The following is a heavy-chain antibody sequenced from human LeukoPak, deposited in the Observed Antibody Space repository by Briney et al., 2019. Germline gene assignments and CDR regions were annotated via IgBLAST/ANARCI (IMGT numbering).Heavy chain of an antibody. V-gene: IGHV3-11*01. Sequence: GCRRLSCAASGFNFSDYYMSWIRPPPGKGLEWVSYISSSGSTIYYADSVKGRFTISRDNAKNSLYLQMNSLRAEDTAVYYCARPPWVVGATPYSYWGQGTLVTVSS. J-gene: IGHJ4*02. D-gene: IGHD1-26*01. CDR1: GFNFSDYY. CDR3: ARPPWVVGATPYSY. CDR2: ISSSGSTI.